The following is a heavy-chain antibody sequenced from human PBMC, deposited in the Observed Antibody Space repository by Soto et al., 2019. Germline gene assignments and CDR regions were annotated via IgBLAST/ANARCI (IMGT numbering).Heavy chain of an antibody. V-gene: IGHV1-24*01. J-gene: IGHJ4*02. CDR1: GYSLTELS. Sequence: ASVKVSCKVSGYSLTELSIHWVRHTPGKGLEWMGGFDAADGETINIQKFQGRFTMTEDPSAGTAYMELSSLRSEDTAVYYCATSVGTLWDFWGQGTLVTVSS. CDR2: FDAADGET. CDR3: ATSVGTLWDF. D-gene: IGHD6-13*01.